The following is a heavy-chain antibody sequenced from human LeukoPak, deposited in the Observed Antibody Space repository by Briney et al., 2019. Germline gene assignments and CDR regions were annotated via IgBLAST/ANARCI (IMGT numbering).Heavy chain of an antibody. CDR1: VYTFTIYG. CDR3: ARVIVGATTADY. CDR2: ISAYNGNT. D-gene: IGHD1-26*01. Sequence: ASVTVSFKSSVYTFTIYGISWVRQAPGQGLEWMGWISAYNGNTNYAQKLQGRVTMTTDTSTSTAYMELRSLRSDDTAVYYCARVIVGATTADYWGQGTLVTVFS. J-gene: IGHJ4*02. V-gene: IGHV1-18*01.